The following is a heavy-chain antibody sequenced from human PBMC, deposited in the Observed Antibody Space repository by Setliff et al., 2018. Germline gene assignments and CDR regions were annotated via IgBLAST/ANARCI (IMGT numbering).Heavy chain of an antibody. Sequence: SETLSLTCTVSGGSISSYYWSWIRQPAGKGLEWIGHIYIGGSANYNPSLKSRVTMSIDTSKNQFSLKLNSVAAADMAVYYCAREQWLDPPGFYYMDVWAKGTTVTVSS. CDR1: GGSISSYY. CDR3: AREQWLDPPGFYYMDV. V-gene: IGHV4-4*07. J-gene: IGHJ6*03. CDR2: IYIGGSA. D-gene: IGHD6-19*01.